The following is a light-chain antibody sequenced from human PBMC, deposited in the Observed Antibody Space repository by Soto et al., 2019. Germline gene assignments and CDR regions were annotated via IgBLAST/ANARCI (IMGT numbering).Light chain of an antibody. V-gene: IGKV2-28*01. CDR1: QSLLNSNGNNY. J-gene: IGKJ2*01. Sequence: DIVMTQSPLSLPVIPGEPASISCRSSQSLLNSNGNNYLDWYLQKPGQSPQLLIYLGSNRASEVPDRFSGSGSGTDFTLKISRVEAEDVGVYYCMQALQTSYTFGQGTKVDIK. CDR2: LGS. CDR3: MQALQTSYT.